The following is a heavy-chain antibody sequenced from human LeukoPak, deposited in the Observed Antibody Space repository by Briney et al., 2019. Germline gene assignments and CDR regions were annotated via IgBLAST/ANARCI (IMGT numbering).Heavy chain of an antibody. CDR1: GFTFSSFE. J-gene: IGHJ4*02. CDR2: ISGSGITI. CDR3: AREMGGYPFDY. Sequence: GGSLRLSCAASGFTFSSFEMNWVRQAPGKGLEWVSYISGSGITIYYADSVKGRFTISRDNAKNSLYLQMNSLRAGDTAVYYCAREMGGYPFDYWGQGTLVTVSS. D-gene: IGHD5-12*01. V-gene: IGHV3-48*03.